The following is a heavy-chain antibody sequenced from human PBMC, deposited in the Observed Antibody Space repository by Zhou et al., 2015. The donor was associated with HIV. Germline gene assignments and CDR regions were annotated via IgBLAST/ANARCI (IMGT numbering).Heavy chain of an antibody. D-gene: IGHD3-16*02. Sequence: QVQLVQSGAEVKKPGSSVKVSCKASGGTFSSYAISWVRQAPGQGLEWMGGIIPIFGTANYAQKFQGRVTITADESTSTAYMELSSLRSEDTAVYYCARECPPIYDDYVWGSYRPTYYFDYWGQGTLVTVSS. CDR3: ARECPPIYDDYVWGSYRPTYYFDY. CDR2: IIPIFGTA. V-gene: IGHV1-69*01. CDR1: GGTFSSYA. J-gene: IGHJ4*02.